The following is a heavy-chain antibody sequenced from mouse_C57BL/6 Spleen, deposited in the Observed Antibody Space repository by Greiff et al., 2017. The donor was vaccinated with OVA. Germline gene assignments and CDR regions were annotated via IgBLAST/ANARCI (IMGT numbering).Heavy chain of an antibody. CDR3: TRVYGNYDAMDY. D-gene: IGHD2-1*01. Sequence: EVKVEESGEGLVKPGGSLKLSCAASGFTFSSYAMSWVRQTPEKRLEWVAYISSGGDYIYYADTVKGRFTISRDNARNTLYLQMSSLKSEDTAMYYCTRVYGNYDAMDYWGQGTSVTVSS. J-gene: IGHJ4*01. CDR2: ISSGGDYI. CDR1: GFTFSSYA. V-gene: IGHV5-9-1*02.